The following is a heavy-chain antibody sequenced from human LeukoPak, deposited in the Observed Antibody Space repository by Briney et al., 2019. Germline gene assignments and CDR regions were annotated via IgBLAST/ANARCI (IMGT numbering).Heavy chain of an antibody. J-gene: IGHJ4*02. D-gene: IGHD2-2*01. CDR2: IYTSGST. CDR1: GGSISSYY. CDR3: ASEGEYCSSTSCPFDY. V-gene: IGHV4-4*07. Sequence: SETLSLTCTVSGGSISSYYWSWIRQPAGKGLEWIGRIYTSGSTNYNPSLKSRVTMSVDTSKNQFSLKLSSVTAADTAVYYCASEGEYCSSTSCPFDYWGQGTLVTVSS.